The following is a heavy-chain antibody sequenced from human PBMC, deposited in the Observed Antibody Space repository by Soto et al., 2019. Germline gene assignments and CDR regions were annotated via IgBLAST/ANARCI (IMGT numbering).Heavy chain of an antibody. J-gene: IGHJ6*02. D-gene: IGHD2-15*01. CDR1: GYTFTSYA. CDR3: AREGGYCSGGSCYVPMDV. CDR2: INAGNGNT. Sequence: ASVKVSCKASGYTFTSYAMHWVRQAPGQRLEWMGWINAGNGNTKYSQKFQGRVTITRDTSASTAYMELSSLRSEDTAVYYCAREGGYCSGGSCYVPMDVWAQGTTVTVSS. V-gene: IGHV1-3*01.